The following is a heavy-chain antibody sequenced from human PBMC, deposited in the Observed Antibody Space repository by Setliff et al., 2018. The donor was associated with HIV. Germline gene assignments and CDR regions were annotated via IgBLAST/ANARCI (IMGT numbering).Heavy chain of an antibody. D-gene: IGHD2-21*02. CDR3: TRHILAYCAGDCYPLDY. CDR2: IYPGDSHT. Sequence: GESLKISCKGSGYSVTSYWIAWVRQMPGKGLEWMGIIYPGDSHTRYSPSFQGQVTFSADKSISTAYLQWSSLKASDTAIYYCTRHILAYCAGDCYPLDYWGQGTLVTVSS. V-gene: IGHV5-51*01. J-gene: IGHJ4*02. CDR1: GYSVTSYW.